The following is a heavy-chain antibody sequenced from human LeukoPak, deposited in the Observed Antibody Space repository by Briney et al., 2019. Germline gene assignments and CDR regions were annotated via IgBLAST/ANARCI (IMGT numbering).Heavy chain of an antibody. V-gene: IGHV3-7*01. Sequence: PGGSLRLSCAASGFLYSGYWMSWVCQAPGKGLEWVAHMNQNGSEIDYVDSVKGRFTISRDNALTSLYLQLSSLRVEDTAVYYCARGHWQYDYWGQGTLVTVSS. J-gene: IGHJ4*02. CDR1: GFLYSGYW. D-gene: IGHD2-2*01. CDR3: ARGHWQYDY. CDR2: MNQNGSEI.